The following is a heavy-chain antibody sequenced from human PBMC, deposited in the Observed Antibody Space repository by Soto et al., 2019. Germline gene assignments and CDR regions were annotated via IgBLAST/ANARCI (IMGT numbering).Heavy chain of an antibody. CDR3: ARAEGYCSGGSCYYYGMDV. Sequence: ASVKVSCKASGGTFSSYAISWVRQAPGQGLEWMGGIIPIFGTANYAQKFQGRVTITADESTSTAYMELSSLRSEDTAVYYCARAEGYCSGGSCYYYGMDVWGQGTTVTVSS. V-gene: IGHV1-69*13. D-gene: IGHD2-15*01. J-gene: IGHJ6*02. CDR1: GGTFSSYA. CDR2: IIPIFGTA.